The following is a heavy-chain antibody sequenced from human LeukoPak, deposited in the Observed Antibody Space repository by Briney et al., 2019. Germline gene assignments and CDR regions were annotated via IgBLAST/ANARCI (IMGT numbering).Heavy chain of an antibody. V-gene: IGHV3-21*01. Sequence: GGSLRLSCAASGFTFSSHNMNWVRQAPGKGLEWVSSISGRGNYIFYAVSVKGRFTISRDSAKNSLSLQMNSLRAEDTAVYYCAKDQGFDYYDSSGYYLDYWGQGTLVTVSS. CDR1: GFTFSSHN. CDR3: AKDQGFDYYDSSGYYLDY. D-gene: IGHD3-22*01. CDR2: ISGRGNYI. J-gene: IGHJ4*02.